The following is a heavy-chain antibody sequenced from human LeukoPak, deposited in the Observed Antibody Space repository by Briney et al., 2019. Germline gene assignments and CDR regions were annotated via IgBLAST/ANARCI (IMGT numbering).Heavy chain of an antibody. Sequence: PGGSLRLSCAASGFTFSSYGMHWVRQAPGKGLEWVGVISYDGSNKQYGDSVKGRFTISRDISKNTLYLQMNSLRAEDTAVYYCARDGGDTAMAAVFDYWGQGTLVIVSS. CDR3: ARDGGDTAMAAVFDY. CDR2: ISYDGSNK. V-gene: IGHV3-30*03. D-gene: IGHD5-18*01. J-gene: IGHJ4*02. CDR1: GFTFSSYG.